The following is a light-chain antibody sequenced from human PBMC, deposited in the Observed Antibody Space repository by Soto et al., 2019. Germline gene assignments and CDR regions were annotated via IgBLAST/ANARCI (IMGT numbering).Light chain of an antibody. J-gene: IGKJ5*01. CDR2: AAS. CDR3: QQSFSTPIT. V-gene: IGKV1-39*01. Sequence: DIPMTQSHSSLSASVGDRFTITCRASQNINSYLSWYHQKPGKAPKLLIYAASSLQSGVPSRFNGIGSGTDFTLTISSLQPEDSATYYCQQSFSTPITFGQGTRLEIK. CDR1: QNINSY.